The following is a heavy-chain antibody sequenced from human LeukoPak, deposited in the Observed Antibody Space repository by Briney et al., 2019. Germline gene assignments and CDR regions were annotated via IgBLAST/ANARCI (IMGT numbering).Heavy chain of an antibody. V-gene: IGHV3-48*03. D-gene: IGHD3-10*01. CDR1: GFSFSAYE. Sequence: GGSLRLSCAASGFSFSAYEVNWVRQAPGKGLEWVSYISSGAHTTHYADSVKGRFTISGDNAENSLYLQINSLRAEDTAVYYCARDSGGWYFDLWGRGTLVTVSS. CDR2: ISSGAHTT. J-gene: IGHJ2*01. CDR3: ARDSGGWYFDL.